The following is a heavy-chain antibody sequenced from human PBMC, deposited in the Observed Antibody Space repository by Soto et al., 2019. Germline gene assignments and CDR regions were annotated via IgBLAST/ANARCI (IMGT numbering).Heavy chain of an antibody. CDR2: IYYTGST. D-gene: IGHD1-26*01. Sequence: SETLSLTCTVSGGSIYTGGFYWSWIRQLPGKGLEWLGYIYYTGSTQYTPSLKSRLTISTDTSDNQFSLRLTSVTAADTAVYYCATSLVTSRTRVDYCGQGTLLTLSS. V-gene: IGHV4-31*03. CDR3: ATSLVTSRTRVDY. CDR1: GGSIYTGGFY. J-gene: IGHJ4*02.